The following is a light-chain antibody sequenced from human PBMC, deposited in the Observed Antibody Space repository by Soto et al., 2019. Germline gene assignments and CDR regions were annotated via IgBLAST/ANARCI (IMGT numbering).Light chain of an antibody. CDR3: QQFGSSPT. CDR2: GAS. V-gene: IGKV3-20*01. J-gene: IGKJ1*01. Sequence: IVLTQSPGTLSLSPGERATLSCRASQSVSSNFLTWYQQKPGQPPRLLIYGASSRATGMPDRFSGSGSGTDFTLTISRLEPEDFAVYYCQQFGSSPTFGQGTKVELK. CDR1: QSVSSNF.